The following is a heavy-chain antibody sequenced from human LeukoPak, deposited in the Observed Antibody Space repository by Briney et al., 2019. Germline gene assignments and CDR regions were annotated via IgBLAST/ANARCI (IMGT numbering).Heavy chain of an antibody. J-gene: IGHJ4*02. Sequence: GGSLRLSCAASGFTFSSYSMNWVRQAPGKGLEWVSSISSSSSYIYYADSVKGRFTISRDNAKTSLYLQMNSLRAEDTAVYYCASVMVRGVVDYWGQGTLVTVSS. D-gene: IGHD3-10*01. CDR2: ISSSSSYI. CDR1: GFTFSSYS. CDR3: ASVMVRGVVDY. V-gene: IGHV3-21*01.